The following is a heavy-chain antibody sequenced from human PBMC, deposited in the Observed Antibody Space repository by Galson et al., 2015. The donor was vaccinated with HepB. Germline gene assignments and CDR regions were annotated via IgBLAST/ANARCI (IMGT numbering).Heavy chain of an antibody. D-gene: IGHD1-26*01. Sequence: SLRLSCAASGLAFHNYAMHWVRQAPGKGLEWMAVIWNDGSEKYYADSVKRRFTISRDNSKNILFLDMNSLRVEDTAIYYCARGESDKDSEPPDDWGQGTLVTVSS. CDR3: ARGESDKDSEPPDD. J-gene: IGHJ4*02. V-gene: IGHV3-33*01. CDR2: IWNDGSEK. CDR1: GLAFHNYA.